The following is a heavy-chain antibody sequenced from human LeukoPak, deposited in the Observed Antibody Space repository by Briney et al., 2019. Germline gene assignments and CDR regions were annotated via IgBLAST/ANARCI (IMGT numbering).Heavy chain of an antibody. Sequence: ASVTVSFTASGYTFSYFYIHWVRQAPGQGPEWMGWTNPNIGSTNSAQKFQGRLTMTRDTSISTAYMELSGLRSDDTAVYYCARDTNIPESETFHYWGQGTLVTVSS. D-gene: IGHD2-2*02. J-gene: IGHJ4*02. CDR1: GYTFSYFY. CDR3: ARDTNIPESETFHY. CDR2: TNPNIGST. V-gene: IGHV1-2*02.